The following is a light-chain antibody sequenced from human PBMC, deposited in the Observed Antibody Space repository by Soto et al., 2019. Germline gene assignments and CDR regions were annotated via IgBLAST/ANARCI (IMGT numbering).Light chain of an antibody. J-gene: IGKJ4*01. Sequence: EIVLTQSPGTLSLSPGERATLSCRASQSVSSSYLAWYQQKPGQAPRLLIYGASSRATGIPDRFSGSGSGTDFTLTISRLEPEAFAVYFCQQYATSPALTFGGGTKVEIK. V-gene: IGKV3-20*01. CDR3: QQYATSPALT. CDR2: GAS. CDR1: QSVSSSY.